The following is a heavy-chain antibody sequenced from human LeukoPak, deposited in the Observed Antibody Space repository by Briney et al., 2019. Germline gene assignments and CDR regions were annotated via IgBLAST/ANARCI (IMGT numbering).Heavy chain of an antibody. CDR2: ISSSSSTI. V-gene: IGHV3-48*01. D-gene: IGHD6-19*01. CDR3: ARVPIATSRGWPLDY. CDR1: GFTFSSYA. J-gene: IGHJ4*02. Sequence: PGGSLRLSCAASGFTFSSYAMSWVRQAPGKGLEWVSAISSSSSTIYYADSVKGRFTISRDNAKNSLYLQMNSLRAEDTAVYYCARVPIATSRGWPLDYWGQGTLVTVSS.